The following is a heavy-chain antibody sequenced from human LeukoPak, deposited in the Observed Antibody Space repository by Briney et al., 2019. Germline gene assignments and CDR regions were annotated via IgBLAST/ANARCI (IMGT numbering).Heavy chain of an antibody. CDR2: IWCDGSNK. Sequence: PGRSLRLSCAASGFTFSSYGMHWVRQAPGKGLEWVAVIWCDGSNKYYADSVKGRFTISRDNSKNTLYLQMNSLRAEDTAVYYCARDRGSYWDGGNDYWGQGTLVTVSS. V-gene: IGHV3-33*01. D-gene: IGHD1-26*01. J-gene: IGHJ4*02. CDR3: ARDRGSYWDGGNDY. CDR1: GFTFSSYG.